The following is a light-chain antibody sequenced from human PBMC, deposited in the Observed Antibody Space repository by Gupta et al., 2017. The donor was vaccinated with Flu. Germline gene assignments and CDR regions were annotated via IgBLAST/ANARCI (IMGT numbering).Light chain of an antibody. V-gene: IGKV2-30*01. CDR1: ESLVYSDGDSY. CDR2: KAS. CDR3: QQSNSRPFT. Sequence: DAVITQSPLSLPVSLGQSASISCRSSESLVYSDGDSYLSWYHQRPGQPPRLLIYKASNRDSGVPDRISGSGSGTDFTLTISRLQAEDVGIYYCQQSNSRPFTFGQGTKVDIK. J-gene: IGKJ3*01.